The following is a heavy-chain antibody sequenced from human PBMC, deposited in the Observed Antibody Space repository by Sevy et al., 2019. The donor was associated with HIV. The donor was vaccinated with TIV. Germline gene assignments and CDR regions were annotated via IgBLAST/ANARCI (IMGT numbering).Heavy chain of an antibody. J-gene: IGHJ4*02. Sequence: GGSLRLSCAASGFTFSSYGMHWVRQAPGKGLEWVAVIWYDGSNKYYADSVKGRFTISRDNSKNTLYLQINSLRAEDTAVYYCARQKGISGVVITGPSFDYWGQGTLVTVSS. CDR3: ARQKGISGVVITGPSFDY. CDR1: GFTFSSYG. D-gene: IGHD3-3*01. CDR2: IWYDGSNK. V-gene: IGHV3-33*01.